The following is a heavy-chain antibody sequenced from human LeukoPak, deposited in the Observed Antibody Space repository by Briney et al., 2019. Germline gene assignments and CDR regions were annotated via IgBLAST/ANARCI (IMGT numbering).Heavy chain of an antibody. CDR3: ARERAGDYYYYGMDV. J-gene: IGHJ6*04. V-gene: IGHV3-33*01. CDR1: GSTFSSYG. D-gene: IGHD6-13*01. CDR2: IWYDGSNK. Sequence: GGSLRLSCAASGSTFSSYGMHWVRQAPGKGLEWVAVIWYDGSNKYYADSVKGRFTISRDNSKNTLYLQMNSLRAEDTAVYYCARERAGDYYYYGMDVWGKGTTVTVSS.